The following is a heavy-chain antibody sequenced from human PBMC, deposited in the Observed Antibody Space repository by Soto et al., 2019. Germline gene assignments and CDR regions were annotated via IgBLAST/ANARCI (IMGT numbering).Heavy chain of an antibody. CDR2: IYYSGRT. CDR3: ARDGLDFWSGYRSFDF. CDR1: GGSISSGDYY. Sequence: SETLSLTCTVSGGSISSGDYYWSWIRQPPGKGLEWIGYIYYSGRTYYNPSLMSRVTISIDTSKNQFSLKLTSVTAADTAVYYCARDGLDFWSGYRSFDFWGQGTLVTVSS. V-gene: IGHV4-30-4*01. D-gene: IGHD3-3*01. J-gene: IGHJ4*02.